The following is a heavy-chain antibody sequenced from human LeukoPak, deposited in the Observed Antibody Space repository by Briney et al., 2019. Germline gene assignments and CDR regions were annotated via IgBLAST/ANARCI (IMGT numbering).Heavy chain of an antibody. CDR2: IYTSGST. V-gene: IGHV4-4*07. J-gene: IGHJ5*02. CDR3: ARDEVAGTRNWFDP. D-gene: IGHD6-19*01. Sequence: SETLSLTCTVSGGSISSYYRSWIRQPAGKGLEWIGRIYTSGSTNYNPSLKSRVTMSVDTSKNQFSLKLSSVTAADTAVYYCARDEVAGTRNWFDPWGQGTLVTVSS. CDR1: GGSISSYY.